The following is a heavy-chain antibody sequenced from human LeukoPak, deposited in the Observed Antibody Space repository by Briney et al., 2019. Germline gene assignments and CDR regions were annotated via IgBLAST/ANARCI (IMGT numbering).Heavy chain of an antibody. J-gene: IGHJ3*02. D-gene: IGHD2-21*02. Sequence: SETLSLTCTVSGGSISSGDYYWSWIRQPPGKGLEWIGYIYYSGSTYYNPSLKSRVTISVDTSKNQFSLKLSSVTAADTAVYYCARSFSIGGYCHDAFDIWGQGTMVTVSS. CDR1: GGSISSGDYY. V-gene: IGHV4-30-4*08. CDR2: IYYSGST. CDR3: ARSFSIGGYCHDAFDI.